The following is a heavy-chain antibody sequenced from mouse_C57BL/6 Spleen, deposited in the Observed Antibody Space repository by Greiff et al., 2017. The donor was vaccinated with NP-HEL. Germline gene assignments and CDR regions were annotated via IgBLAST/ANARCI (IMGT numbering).Heavy chain of an antibody. CDR3: ARVDYSNVYWYFDV. V-gene: IGHV1-22*01. CDR1: GYTFTDYN. CDR2: INPNNGGT. J-gene: IGHJ1*03. Sequence: VQLQQSGPELVKPGASVKMSCKASGYTFTDYNMHWVKQSHGKSLEWIGYINPNNGGTSYNQKFKGKATLTVNKSSSTAYMELRSLTSEESAVYYCARVDYSNVYWYFDVWGTGTTVTVSS. D-gene: IGHD2-5*01.